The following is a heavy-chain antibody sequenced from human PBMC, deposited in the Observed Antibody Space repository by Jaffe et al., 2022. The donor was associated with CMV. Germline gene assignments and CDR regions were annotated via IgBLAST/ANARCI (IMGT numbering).Heavy chain of an antibody. CDR3: ARDPGTRWLRPNPVDY. CDR1: GFTFSSYG. CDR2: IWYDGSNK. V-gene: IGHV3-33*01. J-gene: IGHJ4*02. Sequence: QVQLVESGGGVVQPGRSLRLSCAASGFTFSSYGMHWVRQAPGKGLEWVAVIWYDGSNKYYADSVKGRFTISRDNSKNTLYLQMNSLRAEDTAVYYCARDPGTRWLRPNPVDYWGQGTLVTVSS. D-gene: IGHD5-12*01.